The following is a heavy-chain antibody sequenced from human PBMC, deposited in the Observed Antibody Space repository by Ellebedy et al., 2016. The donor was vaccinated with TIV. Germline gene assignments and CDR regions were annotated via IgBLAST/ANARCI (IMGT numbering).Heavy chain of an antibody. CDR1: GFTFSGSA. CDR2: IRSQANSYAT. CDR3: TRRGVSGGITFDY. Sequence: GGSLRLXXAASGFTFSGSAMHWARQSSGKGLEWIGRIRSQANSYATAYAPSVKGRFFISRDDSKNTAYLHMYSLNTEDSAVYYCTRRGVSGGITFDYWGQGTLVTVSS. V-gene: IGHV3-73*01. J-gene: IGHJ4*02. D-gene: IGHD1-20*01.